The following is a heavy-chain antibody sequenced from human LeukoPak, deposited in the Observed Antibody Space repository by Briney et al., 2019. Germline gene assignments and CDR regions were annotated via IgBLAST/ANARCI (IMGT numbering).Heavy chain of an antibody. D-gene: IGHD3-3*01. CDR1: GFTFSSYS. V-gene: IGHV3-21*01. J-gene: IGHJ4*02. CDR3: ARTGRDFWSGYSFDY. CDR2: ISSSSSYI. Sequence: MTGGSLRLSCAASGFTFSSYSMNWVRQAPGKGLEWVSSISSSSSYIYYANSVKGRFTISRDNAKNSLYLQMNSLRAEDTAVYYCARTGRDFWSGYSFDYWDQGTLVTVSS.